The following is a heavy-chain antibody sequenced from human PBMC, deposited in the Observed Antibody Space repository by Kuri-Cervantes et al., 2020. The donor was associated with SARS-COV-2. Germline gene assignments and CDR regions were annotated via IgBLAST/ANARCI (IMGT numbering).Heavy chain of an antibody. J-gene: IGHJ4*02. D-gene: IGHD3-16*01. CDR2: IKGGSGTT. Sequence: GESLKISCAASGFTCSSYAMSWVRQAPGKGLEWVSCIKGGSGTTYYAASVKGRFTVSSDNAKNTLYLLMSSLGAEDTAMYYCARDLGVAPDSWGQGTQVTVSS. CDR1: GFTCSSYA. V-gene: IGHV3-23*01. CDR3: ARDLGVAPDS.